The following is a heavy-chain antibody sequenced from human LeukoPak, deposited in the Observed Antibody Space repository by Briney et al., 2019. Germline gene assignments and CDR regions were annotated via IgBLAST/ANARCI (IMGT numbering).Heavy chain of an antibody. CDR3: ARRGDYGSGTDYFDY. CDR2: IGTAGDT. CDR1: GFTFSSYD. V-gene: IGHV3-13*01. Sequence: GGSLRLSCAASGFTFSSYDMHWVRQATGKGLEWVSAIGTAGDTYYPGSVKGRFTISRGNAKNSLYLQMNSLRAGDTAVYYCARRGDYGSGTDYFDYWGQGTLVTVSS. J-gene: IGHJ4*02. D-gene: IGHD3-10*01.